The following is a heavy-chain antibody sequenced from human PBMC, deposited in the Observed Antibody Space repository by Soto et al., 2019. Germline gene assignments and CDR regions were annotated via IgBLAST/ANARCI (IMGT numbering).Heavy chain of an antibody. D-gene: IGHD2-2*03. Sequence: GGSLRLSCAASGFTFSTYWMHWIRQVPGKGLEWVSRINSDASHTYYADSVKGRFTISRDNAKNTLHLEMNSLRAEDTAVYYCVRDGYCITTSCYGNWFDPWGQGTLVTVSS. CDR1: GFTFSTYW. V-gene: IGHV3-74*01. J-gene: IGHJ5*02. CDR2: INSDASHT. CDR3: VRDGYCITTSCYGNWFDP.